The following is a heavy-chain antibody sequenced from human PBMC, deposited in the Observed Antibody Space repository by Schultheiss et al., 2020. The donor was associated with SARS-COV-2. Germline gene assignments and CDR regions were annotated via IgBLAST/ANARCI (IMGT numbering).Heavy chain of an antibody. Sequence: GGSLRLSCEASGFTFNSYWMHWVRQAPGTGMEWVSHIRSDGSGTTYAGSVKGRVTISRDNAKNTLSLQMNSLRAEDTAVYHCARDTPGDGMDVWGQGTTVTVSS. CDR2: IRSDGSGT. CDR1: GFTFNSYW. D-gene: IGHD7-27*01. J-gene: IGHJ6*02. CDR3: ARDTPGDGMDV. V-gene: IGHV3-74*01.